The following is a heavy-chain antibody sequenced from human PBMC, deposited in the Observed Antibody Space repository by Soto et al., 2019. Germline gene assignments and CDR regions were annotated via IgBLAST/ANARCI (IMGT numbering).Heavy chain of an antibody. J-gene: IGHJ4*02. Sequence: ASVKVSCKASGGTFSSYAISWVRQAPGQGLEWMGGIIPIFGTTDYAQKFLGRVTITADKSTSTACLELSSLRSEDTAVYYCARVQMDSSGWYLWALDYWGRGTLVTVSS. CDR2: IIPIFGTT. D-gene: IGHD6-19*01. CDR3: ARVQMDSSGWYLWALDY. CDR1: GGTFSSYA. V-gene: IGHV1-69*06.